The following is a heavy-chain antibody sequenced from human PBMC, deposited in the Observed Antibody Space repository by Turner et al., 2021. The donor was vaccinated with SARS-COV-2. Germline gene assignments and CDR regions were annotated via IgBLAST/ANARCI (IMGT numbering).Heavy chain of an antibody. V-gene: IGHV1-2*02. CDR2: INPNSGGT. Sequence: QVQLVQSGAEVKKPGASVKVSCKASGYPFTGYYMHWVRQAPGQGLEWMGWINPNSGGTNYAQKFQGRVNMTRDTSISTAYMELSRLRSDDTAVYYCAVLEMATITDAFDIWGQGTMVTVSS. J-gene: IGHJ3*02. CDR3: AVLEMATITDAFDI. D-gene: IGHD5-12*01. CDR1: GYPFTGYY.